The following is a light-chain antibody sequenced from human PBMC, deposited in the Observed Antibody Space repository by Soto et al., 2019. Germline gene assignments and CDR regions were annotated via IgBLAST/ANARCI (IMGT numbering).Light chain of an antibody. Sequence: EIVRTQSPATLSVSPVEISTLSFIAIQRISSNLAWYQQKPGQAPRLLIYGASTRATGIPERFSGSGSGTEFTLTISSLQPEDFAVYYCQQYNNWPPEYNFGQGNKVDIK. V-gene: IGKV3-15*01. J-gene: IGKJ2*01. CDR2: GAS. CDR1: QRISSN. CDR3: QQYNNWPPEYN.